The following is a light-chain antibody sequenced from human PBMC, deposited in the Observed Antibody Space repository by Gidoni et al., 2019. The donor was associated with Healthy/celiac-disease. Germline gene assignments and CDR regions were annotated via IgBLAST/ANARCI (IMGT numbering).Light chain of an antibody. V-gene: IGKV1-39*01. Sequence: DIQMTQSPSSLSASVGDRVTITCRASQSISSYLNWYQQKPGKAPKLLIYAASSLKSGVPSRFSGSGSGTDFTLTISSLQPEDFATYYCQQSYRFHSITFGQGTRLEIK. J-gene: IGKJ5*01. CDR2: AAS. CDR3: QQSYRFHSIT. CDR1: QSISSY.